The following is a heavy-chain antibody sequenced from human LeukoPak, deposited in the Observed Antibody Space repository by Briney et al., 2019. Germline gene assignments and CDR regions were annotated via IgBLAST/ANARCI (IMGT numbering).Heavy chain of an antibody. J-gene: IGHJ4*02. V-gene: IGHV4-4*02. CDR3: ARDVREWYCSGGSCYDLAAFDY. D-gene: IGHD2-15*01. Sequence: SWVRQPPGKGLEWIGEIYHSGSTNYNPSHKSRVTISVDKSKNQFSLKLSSVTAADTAVYYCARDVREWYCSGGSCYDLAAFDYWGQGTLVTVSS. CDR2: IYHSGST.